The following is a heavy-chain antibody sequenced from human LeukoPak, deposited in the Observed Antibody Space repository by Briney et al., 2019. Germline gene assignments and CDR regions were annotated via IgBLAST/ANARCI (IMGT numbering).Heavy chain of an antibody. CDR3: AKDAPVNIVVVPAANS. CDR2: FGGSGGSI. J-gene: IGHJ4*02. D-gene: IGHD2-2*01. Sequence: PGGSLRLSCAASGFTFSTYAMSWVRQAPGKGLEWVSHFGGSGGSIYYADSVKGRFTISRDNSKNTLYLQMNSLRAEDTAVYYCAKDAPVNIVVVPAANSWGQGTLVTVSS. CDR1: GFTFSTYA. V-gene: IGHV3-23*01.